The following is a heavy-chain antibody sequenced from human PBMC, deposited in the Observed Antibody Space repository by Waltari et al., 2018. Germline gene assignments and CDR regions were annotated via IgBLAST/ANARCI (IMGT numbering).Heavy chain of an antibody. CDR1: GRSISSGGHY. Sequence: QVQLQESGPGLVKPSQTLSLTCTVSGRSISSGGHYWTWIRQHPGKGLEWIGYIYYSGSTYYNPSLKSRVTISVDTSKNQFSLKLSSVTAADTAVYYCARDQGSSLFDYWGQGTLVTVSS. V-gene: IGHV4-31*03. CDR3: ARDQGSSLFDY. CDR2: IYYSGST. J-gene: IGHJ4*02. D-gene: IGHD6-6*01.